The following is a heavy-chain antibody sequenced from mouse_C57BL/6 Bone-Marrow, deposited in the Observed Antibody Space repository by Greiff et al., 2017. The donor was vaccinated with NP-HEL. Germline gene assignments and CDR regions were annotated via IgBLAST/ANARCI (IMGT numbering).Heavy chain of an antibody. D-gene: IGHD1-1*01. V-gene: IGHV1-81*01. J-gene: IGHJ1*03. CDR3: ARSGGSSYCWCFDV. CDR2: IYPRSGNT. Sequence: QVQLKESGAELARPGASVKLSCKASGYTFTSYGISWVKQRTGQGLEWIGEIYPRSGNTYYNEKFKGKATLTADKSSSTAYMELRSLTSEDSAVYFCARSGGSSYCWCFDVWGTGTTVTVSS. CDR1: GYTFTSYG.